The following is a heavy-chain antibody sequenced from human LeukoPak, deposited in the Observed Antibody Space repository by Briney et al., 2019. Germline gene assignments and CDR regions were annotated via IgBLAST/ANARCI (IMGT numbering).Heavy chain of an antibody. Sequence: ASVKVSCKASGYTFTGYYMHWVRQAPGQGLEWMGWINPNSGGTNYAQKFQGRVTMTRDTSISTAYMELSRLRSDDTAVYYCARSDIMITFGGVIVMPHCFDYWGQGTLLTVSS. D-gene: IGHD3-16*02. CDR1: GYTFTGYY. CDR2: INPNSGGT. CDR3: ARSDIMITFGGVIVMPHCFDY. V-gene: IGHV1-2*02. J-gene: IGHJ4*02.